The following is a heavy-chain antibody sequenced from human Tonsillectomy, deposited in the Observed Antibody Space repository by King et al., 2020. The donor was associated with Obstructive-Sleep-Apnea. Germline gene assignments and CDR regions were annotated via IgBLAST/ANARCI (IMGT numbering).Heavy chain of an antibody. CDR2: IYSGGST. Sequence: EVQLVESGGGLVQPGGSLRLSCAASGFTVSGNYMTWVRQAPGKGLEWVSVIYSGGSTYYADSVKGRFTISRDNSKNTLYLQMNSLRAEDTAVYYCASNWYSSSPSFDYWGQGTLVTVSS. CDR3: ASNWYSSSPSFDY. V-gene: IGHV3-66*01. D-gene: IGHD6-6*01. J-gene: IGHJ4*02. CDR1: GFTVSGNY.